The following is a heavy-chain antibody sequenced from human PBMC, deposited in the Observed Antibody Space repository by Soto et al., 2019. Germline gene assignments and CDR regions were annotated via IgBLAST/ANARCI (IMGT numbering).Heavy chain of an antibody. CDR2: FYSGST. Sequence: QLQLQESGPGLVKPSETLSLTCTVSGGSISSRSYFWGWIRQSPGKGLEWIGNFYSGSTFYNPSLKSRVTISVDTSKNQFSLKLSSVTAADTAVYYCAREVALWFDPWGQGTLVTVSS. V-gene: IGHV4-39*02. CDR3: AREVALWFDP. D-gene: IGHD2-15*01. CDR1: GGSISSRSYF. J-gene: IGHJ5*02.